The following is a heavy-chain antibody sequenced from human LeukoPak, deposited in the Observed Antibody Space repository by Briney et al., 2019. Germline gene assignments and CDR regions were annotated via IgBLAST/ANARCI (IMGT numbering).Heavy chain of an antibody. CDR1: GYTFTGYF. V-gene: IGHV1-8*02. D-gene: IGHD6-19*01. Sequence: ASVKVSCKASGYTFTGYFMHWVRPAPGQGLEWMGWMNPNIWNTGYAQKLQGRVTMPRNTSISRAYIELRSLRSEDTAVYCCARRASSGWYYYYGMVVWGEGTTVTVSS. CDR3: ARRASSGWYYYYGMVV. J-gene: IGHJ6*01. CDR2: MNPNIWNT.